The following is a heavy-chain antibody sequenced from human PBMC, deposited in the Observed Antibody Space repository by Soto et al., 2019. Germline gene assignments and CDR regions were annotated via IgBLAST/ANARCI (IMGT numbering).Heavy chain of an antibody. CDR2: ISGSGGST. CDR1: GFTFSSYA. D-gene: IGHD5-12*01. Sequence: PGGSLRLSCAASGFTFSSYAMSWVRQAPGKGLEWVSAISGSGGSTYYADSVKGRFTISRDNSKNTLYLQMNSLRAEDTAVYYCATEDIVATISYYGMDVWGQGTTVTVSS. CDR3: ATEDIVATISYYGMDV. J-gene: IGHJ6*02. V-gene: IGHV3-23*01.